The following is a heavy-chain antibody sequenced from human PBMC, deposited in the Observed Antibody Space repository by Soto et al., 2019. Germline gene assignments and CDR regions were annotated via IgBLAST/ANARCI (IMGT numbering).Heavy chain of an antibody. J-gene: IGHJ6*02. CDR2: ISSSSSTI. Sequence: EVQLVESGGGLVQPGGSLRLSCAASGFTFSSYSMNWVRQAPGKGLEWVSYISSSSSTIYYADSVKGRFTISRDNAKNSLYLQMNRLRDEDTAVYYCARRKSVVAATTYYYYYYGMDVWGQGTTVTVSS. CDR1: GFTFSSYS. D-gene: IGHD2-15*01. V-gene: IGHV3-48*02. CDR3: ARRKSVVAATTYYYYYYGMDV.